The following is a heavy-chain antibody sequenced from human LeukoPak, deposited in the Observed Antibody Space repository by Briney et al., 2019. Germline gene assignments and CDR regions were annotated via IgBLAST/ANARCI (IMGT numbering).Heavy chain of an antibody. J-gene: IGHJ4*02. CDR2: ISSRSDDI. Sequence: GGSLRLSCVASGFTLSIYQLNWVRQAPGKGPEWLSYISSRSDDIHYAESVKGRFAISRDNAKNSLFLQMDNLRDEDTGIYFCARGMPTRTFDLWGQGTLVTVSS. D-gene: IGHD1-14*01. CDR1: GFTLSIYQ. CDR3: ARGMPTRTFDL. V-gene: IGHV3-21*04.